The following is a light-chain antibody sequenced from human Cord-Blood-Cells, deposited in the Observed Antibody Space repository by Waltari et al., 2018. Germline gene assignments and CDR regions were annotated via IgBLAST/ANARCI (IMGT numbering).Light chain of an antibody. CDR3: SSYTSSSFWV. CDR1: RSDVGGYNY. V-gene: IGLV2-14*01. CDR2: DVS. J-gene: IGLJ3*02. Sequence: QSALTQPASVSGSPGQSTTISCTGTRSDVGGYNYVSWYQQDPGKAPKLMIYDVSKRPSGVSNRFSGSKSGNTASLTISGLQAEDEADYYCSSYTSSSFWVFGGGTKLTVL.